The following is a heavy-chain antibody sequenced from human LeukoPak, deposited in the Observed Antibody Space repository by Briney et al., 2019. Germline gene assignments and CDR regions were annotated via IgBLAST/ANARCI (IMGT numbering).Heavy chain of an antibody. V-gene: IGHV4-59*11. CDR2: IFYSGST. CDR1: GGSISSHF. CDR3: ARVGYSSGWSHFDL. Sequence: SETLSLTCTVSGGSISSHFWSWIRQPPGKGLEWIAYIFYSGSTNYNPSLKNRVTISVDTSKNQFSLKLSSVTAADTAVYYCARVGYSSGWSHFDLWGRGTLVTVSS. D-gene: IGHD6-19*01. J-gene: IGHJ2*01.